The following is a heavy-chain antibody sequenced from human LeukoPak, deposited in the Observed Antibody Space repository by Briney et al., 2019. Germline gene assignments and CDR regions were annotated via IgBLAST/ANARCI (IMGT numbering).Heavy chain of an antibody. J-gene: IGHJ4*02. D-gene: IGHD6-13*01. Sequence: RGSLRLSCVASRFTFRSYAMSWVRPAPGKGLEWVSAISGGGGSTYDADSVKGLFTISRDNSKNTLYLQMNSLRAEDTAVYYCAKGPGYSSSWLDYWGQGTLVTVSS. CDR1: RFTFRSYA. CDR3: AKGPGYSSSWLDY. CDR2: ISGGGGST. V-gene: IGHV3-23*01.